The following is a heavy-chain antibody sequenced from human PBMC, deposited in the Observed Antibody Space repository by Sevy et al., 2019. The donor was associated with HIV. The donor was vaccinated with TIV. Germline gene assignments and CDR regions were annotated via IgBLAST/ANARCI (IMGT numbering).Heavy chain of an antibody. J-gene: IGHJ6*03. CDR2: IYHSGST. CDR3: ARGGTYSGSYWGYYYYYMDV. Sequence: SETLSLTCAVSGYSISSGYYWGWIRQPPGKGLEWIGSIYHSGSTYYNPSLKSRVTISVDTSKNQFSLKLSSVTAADTAVYYCARGGTYSGSYWGYYYYYMDVWGKGTTVTVSS. D-gene: IGHD1-26*01. CDR1: GYSISSGYY. V-gene: IGHV4-38-2*01.